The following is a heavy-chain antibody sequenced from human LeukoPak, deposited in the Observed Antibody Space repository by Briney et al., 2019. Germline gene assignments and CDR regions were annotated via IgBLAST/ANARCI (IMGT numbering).Heavy chain of an antibody. V-gene: IGHV1-69*06. CDR1: GGTFSSYA. Sequence: ASVKVSCKASGGTFSSYAISWVRQAPGQGLGWMGGIIPIFGTANYAQKFQGRVTITADKSTSTAYMELSRLRSDDTAVYYCAREATVTTFWFDPWGQGTLVTVSS. J-gene: IGHJ5*02. CDR3: AREATVTTFWFDP. D-gene: IGHD4-17*01. CDR2: IIPIFGTA.